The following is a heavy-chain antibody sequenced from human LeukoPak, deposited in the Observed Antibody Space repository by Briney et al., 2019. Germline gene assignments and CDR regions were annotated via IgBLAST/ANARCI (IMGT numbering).Heavy chain of an antibody. CDR1: GGTFSSYA. J-gene: IGHJ4*02. CDR2: INPSGGST. Sequence: WASVKVSCKASGGTFSSYAISWVRQAPGQGLEWMGIINPSGGSTNYAQKLQGRVTMTTDTSTSTAYMELRSLRSDDTAVYYCARDGFGASTIDYWGQGTLVTVSS. V-gene: IGHV1-18*01. CDR3: ARDGFGASTIDY. D-gene: IGHD3-10*01.